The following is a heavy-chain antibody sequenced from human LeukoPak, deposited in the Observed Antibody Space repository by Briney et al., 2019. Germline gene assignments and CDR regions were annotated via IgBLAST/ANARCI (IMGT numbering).Heavy chain of an antibody. CDR3: ARLYGDYHFDY. CDR1: GFTFSDYY. CDR2: ISSSSSYI. Sequence: GGSLRLSCAASGFTFSDYYMSWVRQAPGKGLEWVSSISSSSSYIYYADSVKGRFTISRDNAKNSLYLQMNSLRAEDTAVYYCARLYGDYHFDYWGQGTLVTVSS. V-gene: IGHV3-21*01. D-gene: IGHD4-17*01. J-gene: IGHJ4*02.